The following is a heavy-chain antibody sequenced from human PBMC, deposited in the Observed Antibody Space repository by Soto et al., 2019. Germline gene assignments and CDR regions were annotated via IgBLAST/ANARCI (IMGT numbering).Heavy chain of an antibody. CDR2: VYYSGNS. CDR1: GDSVSSGDYY. V-gene: IGHV4-61*08. D-gene: IGHD3-16*01. Sequence: SETLSLTCTVSGDSVSSGDYYWSWIRQPPRKGLEWIGYVYYSGNSNYNPTLNSRVTISVDTSKNQFSLRLKSVTAADTAAYYCARIQVDTYMIYWPDTWGQGTLVTVSS. J-gene: IGHJ5*02. CDR3: ARIQVDTYMIYWPDT.